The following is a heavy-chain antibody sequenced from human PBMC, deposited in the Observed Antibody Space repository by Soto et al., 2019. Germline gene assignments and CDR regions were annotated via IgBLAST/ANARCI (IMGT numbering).Heavy chain of an antibody. J-gene: IGHJ5*02. CDR2: IYWNDDK. CDR3: AHSSPIKAGFDP. CDR1: GFSLSTSGVG. V-gene: IGHV2-5*01. Sequence: QITLKESGPPLVNPTQTLTLTCTFSGFSLSTSGVGVGWIRQPPGKALQWLALIYWNDDKRYSPSLKSRLTITKDTSKSQVVLTMTNMDPVDTATYYCAHSSPIKAGFDPWGQGTLVTVSS.